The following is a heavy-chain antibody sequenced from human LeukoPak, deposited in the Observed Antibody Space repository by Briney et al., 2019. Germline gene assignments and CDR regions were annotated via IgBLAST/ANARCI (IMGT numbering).Heavy chain of an antibody. CDR1: GGSFSGYY. CDR3: ARGRNYYDSSGYYYFDY. J-gene: IGHJ4*02. Sequence: SETLSLTCAVYGGSFSGYYWSWIRQPPGKGLEWIGEINHSGSTNYNPSLKSRVTISVDTSKNQFSLKLSSVTAADTAVYYCARGRNYYDSSGYYYFDYWGQGTPVTVSS. V-gene: IGHV4-34*01. D-gene: IGHD3-22*01. CDR2: INHSGST.